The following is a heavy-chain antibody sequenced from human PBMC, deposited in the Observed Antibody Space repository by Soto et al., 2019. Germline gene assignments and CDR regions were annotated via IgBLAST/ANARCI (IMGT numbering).Heavy chain of an antibody. CDR3: TTERDY. Sequence: EVQLVESGGGLVQIGGSLKLSCATSGLNFSCSAMHWARQASGKGLEWVGRIRSRPHNYATTYAASVEGRFTISRDYSKNTVYLQMNGLKTDDTAMYYCTTERDYWGRGTMATVSS. CDR1: GLNFSCSA. J-gene: IGHJ4*02. CDR2: IRSRPHNYAT. V-gene: IGHV3-73*02.